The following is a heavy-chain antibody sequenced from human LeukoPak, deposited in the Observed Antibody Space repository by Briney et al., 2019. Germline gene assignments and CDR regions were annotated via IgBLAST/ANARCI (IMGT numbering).Heavy chain of an antibody. CDR2: IGISSGNT. V-gene: IGHV3-48*04. CDR1: GFPFSDYS. Sequence: GGSLRLSCTASGFPFSDYSMNWVRKAPGKGLEWISYIGISSGNTKYADSVKGRFTISADNARNSLYLQMNSLRVEDTAVYYCARDHNYAFDNWGQGTLVSVSS. D-gene: IGHD1-1*01. J-gene: IGHJ4*02. CDR3: ARDHNYAFDN.